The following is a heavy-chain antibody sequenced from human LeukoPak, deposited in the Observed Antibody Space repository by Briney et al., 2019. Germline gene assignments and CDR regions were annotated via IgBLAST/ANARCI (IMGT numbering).Heavy chain of an antibody. V-gene: IGHV3-15*04. Sequence: GGSLRLSCAASGFSFSDAWMSWVRQIPGKGLEWVGRIESKTDGGTTDYAAPVKGRFTISRDDSTNTLYLQMNSLKSEDAAVYYCTTYGSGRKFDYWGQGILVTVSS. J-gene: IGHJ4*02. CDR2: IESKTDGGTT. D-gene: IGHD3-10*01. CDR3: TTYGSGRKFDY. CDR1: GFSFSDAW.